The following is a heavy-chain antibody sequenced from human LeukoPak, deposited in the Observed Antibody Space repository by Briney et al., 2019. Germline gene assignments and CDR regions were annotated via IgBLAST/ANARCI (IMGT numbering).Heavy chain of an antibody. V-gene: IGHV3-11*04. CDR2: ISSGGTSI. D-gene: IGHD1-26*01. CDR1: GDSISSSNSY. Sequence: LSLTCTVSGDSISSSNSYWGWIRQPPGKGLEWVSYISSGGTSIYYADSVKGRFTISRDNAKNSLYLQMNSLRAEDTAVYCCARVFDTGSYSGYFDYWGQGTLVTVSS. J-gene: IGHJ4*02. CDR3: ARVFDTGSYSGYFDY.